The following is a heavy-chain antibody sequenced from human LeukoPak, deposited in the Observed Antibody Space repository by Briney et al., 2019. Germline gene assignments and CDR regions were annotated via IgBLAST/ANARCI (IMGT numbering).Heavy chain of an antibody. CDR2: ISAYNGNT. V-gene: IGHV1-18*04. Sequence: GASVKVSCKASGYSFTSYGISWVRRAPGQGFEWMGWISAYNGNTNYAQKLQGRVTTTTDTSTSTAYMELRSLRSDDTAVYYCARVTIQYYFDYWGQGTLVTVSS. CDR1: GYSFTSYG. CDR3: ARVTIQYYFDY. J-gene: IGHJ4*02. D-gene: IGHD2-21*02.